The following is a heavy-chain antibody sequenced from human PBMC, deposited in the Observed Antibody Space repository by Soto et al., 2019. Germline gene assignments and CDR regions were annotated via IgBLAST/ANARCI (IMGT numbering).Heavy chain of an antibody. J-gene: IGHJ4*02. CDR2: IWYDGSNK. Sequence: GGSLRLSCAASGFTFSSYGMHWVRQAPGKGLEWVAVIWYDGSNKYYADSVKGRFTISRDNSKNTLYLQMNSLRAEDTAVYYCARSPVPYSSGYSIDYWGQGTLVTVSS. CDR1: GFTFSSYG. CDR3: ARSPVPYSSGYSIDY. V-gene: IGHV3-33*01. D-gene: IGHD3-22*01.